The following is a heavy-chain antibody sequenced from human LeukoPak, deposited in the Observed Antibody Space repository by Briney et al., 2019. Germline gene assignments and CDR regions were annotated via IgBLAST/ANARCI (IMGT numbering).Heavy chain of an antibody. Sequence: ASETLSLTCTVSGGSISSYYWSWIRQPPGKGLEWIGYIYYSGSTKYNPSLRSRVTISVDTSKNQFSLKLTSVTAADTAVYYCARHEDDAFDIWGQGTVVTVSS. CDR2: IYYSGST. J-gene: IGHJ3*02. CDR1: GGSISSYY. V-gene: IGHV4-59*08. CDR3: ARHEDDAFDI.